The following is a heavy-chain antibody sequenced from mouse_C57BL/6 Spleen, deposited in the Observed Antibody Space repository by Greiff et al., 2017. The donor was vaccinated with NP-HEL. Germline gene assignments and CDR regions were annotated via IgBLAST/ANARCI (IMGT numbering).Heavy chain of an antibody. Sequence: VQLQQSGPELVKPGASVKIPCKASGYTFTDYNMDWVKQSHGKSLEWIGDINPNNGGTIYNQKFKGKATLTVDKSSSTAYMELRSLTSEDTAVYYCARRYYGSSYYAMDYWGQGTSVTVSS. CDR2: INPNNGGT. V-gene: IGHV1-18*01. CDR3: ARRYYGSSYYAMDY. J-gene: IGHJ4*01. D-gene: IGHD1-1*01. CDR1: GYTFTDYN.